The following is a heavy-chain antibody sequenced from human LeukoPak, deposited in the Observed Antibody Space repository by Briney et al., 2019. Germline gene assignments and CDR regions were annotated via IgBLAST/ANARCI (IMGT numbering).Heavy chain of an antibody. CDR1: GFIFSDYY. D-gene: IGHD3-10*01. CDR3: ARVELWFGEPLGNY. Sequence: GGSLRLSCAATGFIFSDYYMSWIRQAPGKGLEWISYVSSRNSGSTKYNADSVKGRFSISRDNAKNSLYLQMSSLRAEDTAVYYCARVELWFGEPLGNYWGQGTLVTVSS. V-gene: IGHV3-11*04. CDR2: VSSRNSGSTK. J-gene: IGHJ4*02.